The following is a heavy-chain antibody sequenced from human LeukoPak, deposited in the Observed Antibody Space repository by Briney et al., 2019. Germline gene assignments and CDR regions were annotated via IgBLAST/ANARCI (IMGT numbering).Heavy chain of an antibody. CDR2: IRYDGSNK. V-gene: IGHV3-30*02. CDR3: ARVATMVRGVNDY. D-gene: IGHD3-10*01. J-gene: IGHJ4*02. Sequence: GGSLRLSCAASGFTFSSYGMHWVRQAPGKGLEWVAFIRYDGSNKYYADSVKGRFTISRDNAKNSLYLQMNSLRAEDTAVYYCARVATMVRGVNDYWGQGTLVTVSS. CDR1: GFTFSSYG.